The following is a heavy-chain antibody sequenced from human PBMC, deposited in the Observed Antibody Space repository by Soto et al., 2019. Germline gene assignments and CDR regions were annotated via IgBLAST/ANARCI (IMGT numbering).Heavy chain of an antibody. CDR2: IYHSGCT. CDR1: GYSITSGYY. Sequence: PSETLSLTCAVSGYSITSGYYWGWIRQPPGKGLEWIGSIYHSGCTYYNPSLKSRVTISVDTPQKLFSLKLSSVTAADTAVYYCARLPYSYSGYDETYFDYWGQGTLVTVSS. D-gene: IGHD5-12*01. J-gene: IGHJ4*02. V-gene: IGHV4-38-2*01. CDR3: ARLPYSYSGYDETYFDY.